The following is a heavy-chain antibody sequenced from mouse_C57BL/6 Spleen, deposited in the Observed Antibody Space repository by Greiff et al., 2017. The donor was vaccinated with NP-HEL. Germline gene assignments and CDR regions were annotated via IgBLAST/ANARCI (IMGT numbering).Heavy chain of an antibody. J-gene: IGHJ3*01. D-gene: IGHD2-4*01. V-gene: IGHV1-52*01. Sequence: QVQLQQSGAELVRPGSSVKLSCKASGYTFTSYWMHWVKQRPIQGLEWIGNIDPSDSETHYNQKFKDKATLTVDKSSSTAYMQLSSLTSEDSAVYYCARSGYDYDGFAYWGQGTLVTVSA. CDR2: IDPSDSET. CDR3: ARSGYDYDGFAY. CDR1: GYTFTSYW.